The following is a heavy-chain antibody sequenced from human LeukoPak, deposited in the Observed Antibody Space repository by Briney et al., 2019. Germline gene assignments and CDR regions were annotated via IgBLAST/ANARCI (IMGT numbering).Heavy chain of an antibody. CDR3: AKGTYYYDSSGYAFDY. Sequence: QPGRSLRLSCAASGFTFSSYGMHWVRQAPGKGLEWVAVIWYDGSNKYYADSVKGRFTISRDNSKNTLYLQMNSLRAEHTAVYYCAKGTYYYDSSGYAFDYWGQGTLVTVSS. CDR1: GFTFSSYG. J-gene: IGHJ4*02. CDR2: IWYDGSNK. D-gene: IGHD3-22*01. V-gene: IGHV3-33*06.